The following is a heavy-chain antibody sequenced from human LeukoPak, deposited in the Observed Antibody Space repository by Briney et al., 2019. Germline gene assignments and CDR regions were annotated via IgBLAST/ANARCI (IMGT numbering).Heavy chain of an antibody. CDR2: IYYRGNT. V-gene: IGHV4-59*08. J-gene: IGHJ4*02. CDR3: ARHGDYASTTYDFDY. Sequence: PSETLSLTCTVSGGSISSYYWSWIRQPPGKGLEWIGYIYYRGNTNYNPPLGSRVTISVDTSKNQFSLKLTSVTAADTAVYYCARHGDYASTTYDFDYWGQGTLVTVSS. CDR1: GGSISSYY. D-gene: IGHD2/OR15-2a*01.